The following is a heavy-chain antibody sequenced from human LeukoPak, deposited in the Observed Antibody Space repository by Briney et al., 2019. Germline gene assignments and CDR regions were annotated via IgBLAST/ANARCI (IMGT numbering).Heavy chain of an antibody. Sequence: GGSLRLSCTASGFTFTDYYMSWIRLAPGKGLEWVSYITTRSSYTNYAGSVKGRFTISRDSAKNSLFLQMNSLRAEDTAVYYCAKHRTDNWFDPWGQGTLVTVSS. CDR1: GFTFTDYY. D-gene: IGHD1-14*01. CDR3: AKHRTDNWFDP. CDR2: ITTRSSYT. V-gene: IGHV3-11*03. J-gene: IGHJ5*02.